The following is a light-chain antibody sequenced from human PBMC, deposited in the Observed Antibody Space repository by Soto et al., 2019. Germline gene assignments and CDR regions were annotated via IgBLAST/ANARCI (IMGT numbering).Light chain of an antibody. CDR3: MQGLHWPFT. J-gene: IGKJ3*01. Sequence: DVVMTQSPLSLPVTRGQPASISCRSSQSLVHSDGDIYLNWFQQRPGQSPRRLIYKVSNRDSGVPDRFSGSGSGTDFTLKISRVEAEDVGVYYCMQGLHWPFTFGPGTKVDLK. CDR2: KVS. V-gene: IGKV2-30*02. CDR1: QSLVHSDGDIY.